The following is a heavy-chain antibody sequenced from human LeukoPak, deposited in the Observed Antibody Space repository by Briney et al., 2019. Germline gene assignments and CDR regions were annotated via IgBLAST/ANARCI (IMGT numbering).Heavy chain of an antibody. V-gene: IGHV3-74*01. CDR3: ARVRATFSPHFDN. CDR1: GFTFSSYW. J-gene: IGHJ4*02. CDR2: IVSDGSIT. Sequence: GGSLRLSCAASGFTFSSYWMHWVRQAPGKGLMWVSRIVSDGSITSYAYSVKGRFTISRDNAKNTLYVQMNSLRAEDTAVYYCARVRATFSPHFDNWGQGTLVTVSS. D-gene: IGHD5-12*01.